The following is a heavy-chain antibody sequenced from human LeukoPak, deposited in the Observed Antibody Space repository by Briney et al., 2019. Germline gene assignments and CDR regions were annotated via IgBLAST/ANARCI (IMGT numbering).Heavy chain of an antibody. D-gene: IGHD6-13*01. Sequence: SETLSLTCTVSGGSISSSTYYWGWIRQPPGKGLEWIGSIYYSGSTYYNPSLKGRVMISVDTSKNQLSLSSVTAADTAVYYCARHSRGPAAGPAFDYWGQGTLVTVSS. J-gene: IGHJ4*02. CDR3: ARHSRGPAAGPAFDY. V-gene: IGHV4-39*01. CDR2: IYYSGST. CDR1: GGSISSSTYY.